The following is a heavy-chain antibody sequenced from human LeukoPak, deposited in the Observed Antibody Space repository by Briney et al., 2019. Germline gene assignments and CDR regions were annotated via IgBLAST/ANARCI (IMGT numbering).Heavy chain of an antibody. D-gene: IGHD4-17*01. J-gene: IGHJ4*02. CDR3: ASAPTGTYYFDY. CDR1: GFTFSSYS. Sequence: GGSLRLSCAASGFTFSSYSMNWVRQAPGKGLEWVSSISSSISYIYYADSVKGRFTISRDNANNSLYLQMNSLRAEDTAVYYCASAPTGTYYFDYWGQGTLVTASS. CDR2: ISSSISYI. V-gene: IGHV3-21*01.